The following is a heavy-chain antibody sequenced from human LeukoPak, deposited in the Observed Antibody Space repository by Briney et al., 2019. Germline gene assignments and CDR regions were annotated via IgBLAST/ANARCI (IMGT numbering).Heavy chain of an antibody. CDR2: VYYSGTS. D-gene: IGHD3-16*01. J-gene: IGHJ5*02. CDR3: ARSLRRRKFAP. Sequence: PSETLSLTCTVSGGSISDYYWSWIRQTPGEGLEWIGYVYYSGTSTYNPSLKSRVTTSVDSYKNQFSLSLRSETAADTAVYYCARSLRRRKFAPWGQGTLVTVSS. CDR1: GGSISDYY. V-gene: IGHV4-59*01.